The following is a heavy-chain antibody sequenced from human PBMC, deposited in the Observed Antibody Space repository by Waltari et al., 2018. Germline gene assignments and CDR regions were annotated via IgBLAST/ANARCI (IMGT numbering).Heavy chain of an antibody. CDR1: GYSFTSYW. Sequence: EVQLVQSGAEVKKXGEXXXXSXKGXGYSFTSYWXGXVRQXXGKGREWMGXIYPSDSDTRYXPSFQGQVTISADKSISTAYLQWSSLKASDTAXXXCARTGPGIAXAXXNXFDPWGQGTLXXXXX. CDR2: IYPSDSDT. J-gene: IGHJ5*02. CDR3: ARTGPGIAXAXXNXFDP. V-gene: IGHV5-51*01. D-gene: IGHD6-19*01.